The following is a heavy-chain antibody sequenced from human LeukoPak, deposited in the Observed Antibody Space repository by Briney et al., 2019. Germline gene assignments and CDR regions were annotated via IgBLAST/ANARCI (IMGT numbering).Heavy chain of an antibody. V-gene: IGHV3-21*04. Sequence: KPGGSLRLSCAASGFTFSSYSMNWVRQAPGKGLEWVSSISSSSSYIYYADSVKGRFTISRDNSKNTLYLQMNSLRAEDTAVYYCAKALGSGFGAHWGQGTLVTVSS. CDR2: ISSSSSYI. D-gene: IGHD3-10*01. CDR3: AKALGSGFGAH. J-gene: IGHJ4*02. CDR1: GFTFSSYS.